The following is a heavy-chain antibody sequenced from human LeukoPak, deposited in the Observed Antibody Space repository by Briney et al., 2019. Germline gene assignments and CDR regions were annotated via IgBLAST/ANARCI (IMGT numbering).Heavy chain of an antibody. CDR2: INAGNGNT. CDR1: GYTFTIYA. CDR3: ARGPQLLWFGELPGPLDY. J-gene: IGHJ4*02. D-gene: IGHD3-10*01. Sequence: ASVKVSSMASGYTFTIYAMHWVRQAPGQRRERMGWINAGNGNTKYSQKFQRRVTITRDTSASTAYMELSSLRSEDTAVYYCARGPQLLWFGELPGPLDYWGQGTLVTVSS. V-gene: IGHV1-3*01.